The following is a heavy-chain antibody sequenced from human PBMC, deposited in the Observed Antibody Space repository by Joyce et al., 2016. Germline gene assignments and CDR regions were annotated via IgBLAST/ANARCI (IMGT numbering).Heavy chain of an antibody. V-gene: IGHV3-43*01. CDR1: GFTFDDYT. D-gene: IGHD3-3*01. CDR2: ISWDGGIT. CDR3: AKDRGGFGVVISSYLDY. Sequence: EVQLVESGGVVVQPGGSLRISCAASGFTFDDYTMHWVRQAPGKGLEWVSLISWDGGITYYADSVKGRFTISRDNSKNSLYLQMNSLRTEDTALYYCAKDRGGFGVVISSYLDYWGQGTLVTVSS. J-gene: IGHJ4*02.